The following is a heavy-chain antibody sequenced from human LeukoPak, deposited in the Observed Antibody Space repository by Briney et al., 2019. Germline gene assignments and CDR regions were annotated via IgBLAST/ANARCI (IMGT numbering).Heavy chain of an antibody. D-gene: IGHD5-18*01. CDR2: IYSSGST. CDR3: ARDMHSFGYYFDY. CDR1: GCSISGYY. V-gene: IGHV4-4*07. J-gene: IGHJ4*02. Sequence: PSETLSLTCTVSGCSISGYYWSWIRQPAGKGLEWIGLIYSSGSTNYNPSLESRVTMSVDPSKHQFSLKLTTVTAADTAVYHCARDMHSFGYYFDYWGQGNLVTVSS.